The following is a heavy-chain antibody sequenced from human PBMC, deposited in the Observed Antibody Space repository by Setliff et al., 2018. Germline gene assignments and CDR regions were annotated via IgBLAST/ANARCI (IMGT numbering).Heavy chain of an antibody. Sequence: TLSLTCTVSGGSVNSGYDNWNWLRQPAGKGLEWIGHINRRGSTNFTPSLKSRVTISLDTSKNQFSLNLTSVTAADAAVYYCARASSGWYSAYYYYMDVWGKGTTVTVSS. CDR1: GGSVNSGYDN. CDR2: INRRGST. V-gene: IGHV4-61*09. D-gene: IGHD6-19*01. CDR3: ARASSGWYSAYYYYMDV. J-gene: IGHJ6*03.